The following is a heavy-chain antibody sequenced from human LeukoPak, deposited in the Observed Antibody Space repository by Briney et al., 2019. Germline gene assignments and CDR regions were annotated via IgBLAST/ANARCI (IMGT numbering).Heavy chain of an antibody. D-gene: IGHD1-26*01. V-gene: IGHV4-59*08. CDR3: ARHDLDGSYQPYWFDP. CDR1: GGPLSCYY. J-gene: IGHJ5*02. CDR2: IYYSGST. Sequence: SETLSLICSVSGGPLSCYYWRWLRQPPGKGVEGMGYIYYSGSTNHNPSLQSRVTISVDTPKNQLSLKLSSVTAPDTAVYYCARHDLDGSYQPYWFDPWGQGTLVTVSS.